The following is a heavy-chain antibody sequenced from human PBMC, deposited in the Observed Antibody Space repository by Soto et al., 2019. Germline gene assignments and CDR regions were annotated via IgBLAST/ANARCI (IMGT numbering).Heavy chain of an antibody. J-gene: IGHJ4*02. D-gene: IGHD5-12*01. V-gene: IGHV2-5*01. CDR3: AHSDSGYEFIYFDF. CDR1: GFSFTTAGVA. CDR2: IYYNDDR. Sequence: SGPTLVNPTQTLTLTCTFSGFSFTTAGVAVGWIRQTPGGALEWLTLIYYNDDRRFSPSLKTRLTITGDTSKNQVVLSLTNVDPGDTATYFCAHSDSGYEFIYFDFWGQGIPVTVSS.